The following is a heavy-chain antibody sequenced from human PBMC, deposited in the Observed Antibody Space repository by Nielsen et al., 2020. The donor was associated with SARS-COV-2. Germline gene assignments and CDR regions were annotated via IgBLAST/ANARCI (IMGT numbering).Heavy chain of an antibody. CDR1: GFTFGSYA. D-gene: IGHD5/OR15-5a*01. J-gene: IGHJ3*02. CDR3: AKGLRGPDAFDI. V-gene: IGHV3-23*01. Sequence: GESLKISCAASGFTFGSYAMSWVRQAPGKGLEWVSAISGSGGSTYYADSVKGRFTISRDNSKNTLYLQMNSLRAEDTAVYYCAKGLRGPDAFDIWGQGTMVTVSS. CDR2: ISGSGGST.